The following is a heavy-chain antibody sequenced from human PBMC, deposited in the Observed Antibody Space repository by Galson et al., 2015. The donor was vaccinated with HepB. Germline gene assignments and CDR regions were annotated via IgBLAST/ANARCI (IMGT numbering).Heavy chain of an antibody. D-gene: IGHD3-10*01. J-gene: IGHJ5*02. CDR2: IWYDGSNK. CDR1: GFTFSSYA. Sequence: SLRLSCAASGFTFSSYAMHWVRQAPGKGLEWVAVIWYDGSNKYYADSVKGRFTISRDNSKNTLYLQMNSLRAEDTAVYYCAGSPRGVRGVIRNWFDPWGQGTLVTVSS. CDR3: AGSPRGVRGVIRNWFDP. V-gene: IGHV3-33*08.